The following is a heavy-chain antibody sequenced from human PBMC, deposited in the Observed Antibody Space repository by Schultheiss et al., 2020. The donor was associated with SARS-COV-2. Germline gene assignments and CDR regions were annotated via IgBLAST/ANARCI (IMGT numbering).Heavy chain of an antibody. CDR2: ISYDGSNK. CDR1: GFTFSRYA. J-gene: IGHJ6*02. CDR3: AKFTSGWFEDV. Sequence: GGSLRLSCAASGFTFSRYAMHWVRQAPGKGLEWVAVISYDGSNKYYADSVKGRFTISRDNSKNTLYLQMNSLRAEDTAVYYCAKFTSGWFEDVWGQGTTVTVSS. V-gene: IGHV3-30-3*01. D-gene: IGHD6-19*01.